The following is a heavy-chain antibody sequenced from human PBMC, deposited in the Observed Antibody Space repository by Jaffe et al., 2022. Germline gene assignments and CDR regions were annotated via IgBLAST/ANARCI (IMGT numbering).Heavy chain of an antibody. CDR3: ARHVVIAARPDYYYYYMDV. Sequence: EVQLVQSGAEVKKPGESLKISCKGSGYSFTSYWIGWVRQMPGKGLEWMGIIYPGDSDTRYSPSFQGQVTISADKSISTAYLQWSSLKASDTAMYYCARHVVIAARPDYYYYYMDVWGKGTTVTVSS. V-gene: IGHV5-51*01. CDR1: GYSFTSYW. J-gene: IGHJ6*03. D-gene: IGHD6-6*01. CDR2: IYPGDSDT.